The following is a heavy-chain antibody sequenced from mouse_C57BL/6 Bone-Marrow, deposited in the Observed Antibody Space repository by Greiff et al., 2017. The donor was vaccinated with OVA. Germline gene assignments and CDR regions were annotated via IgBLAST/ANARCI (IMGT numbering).Heavy chain of an antibody. V-gene: IGHV1-64*01. CDR3: ARDSNYPWFAY. CDR2: IHPNSGST. CDR1: GYTFTSYW. Sequence: QVQLQQSGPELVKPGASVKLSCKASGYTFTSYWMHWVKQRPGQGLEWIGMIHPNSGSTNYNEKFKSKATLTVDKSSSTAYMQLSSLTSEDSAVYYCARDSNYPWFAYWGQGTLVTVSA. J-gene: IGHJ3*01. D-gene: IGHD2-5*01.